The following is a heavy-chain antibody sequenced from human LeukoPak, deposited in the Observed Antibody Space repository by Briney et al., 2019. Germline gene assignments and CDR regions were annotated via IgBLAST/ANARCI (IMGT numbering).Heavy chain of an antibody. CDR2: ISGSGGGT. V-gene: IGHV3-23*01. J-gene: IGHJ4*02. Sequence: PGGSLRLSCAASGFTFSSYAMNWVRQDPGKGLEWVSAISGSGGGTYYFVKGRFTISRDNSKNTLYLQMNSLRAEDTAVYYCAKGYCSSTSCKESFFDYWGQGTLVTVSA. D-gene: IGHD2-2*01. CDR1: GFTFSSYA. CDR3: AKGYCSSTSCKESFFDY.